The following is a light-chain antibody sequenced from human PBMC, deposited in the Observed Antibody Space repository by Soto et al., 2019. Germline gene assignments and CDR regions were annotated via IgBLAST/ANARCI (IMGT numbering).Light chain of an antibody. J-gene: IGKJ1*01. V-gene: IGKV2-30*02. CDR3: MQGTHRPCT. CDR1: QGLLHSDGNTY. CDR2: KVS. Sequence: DVVMTQSPLFLPVTRGQPASISCRSSQGLLHSDGNTYLNWFQQRPGQSPRRLIYKVSNRDSGVPERFSGSYSGTNFTLKISRVEAEDVGVYYCMQGTHRPCTFGQGTKVDIK.